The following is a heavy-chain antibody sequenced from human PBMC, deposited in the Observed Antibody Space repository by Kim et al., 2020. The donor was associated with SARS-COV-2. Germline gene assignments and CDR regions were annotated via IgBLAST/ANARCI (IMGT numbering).Heavy chain of an antibody. CDR2: ISSSSSYI. CDR1: GFTFSSYS. J-gene: IGHJ6*02. CDR3: ARDLGLWTQVYYGMDV. D-gene: IGHD5-18*01. V-gene: IGHV3-21*01. Sequence: GGSLRLSCAASGFTFSSYSMNWVRQAPGKGLEWVSSISSSSSYIYYADSVKGRFTISRDNAKNSLYLQMNSLRAEDTAVYYCARDLGLWTQVYYGMDVWGQGTTVTVSS.